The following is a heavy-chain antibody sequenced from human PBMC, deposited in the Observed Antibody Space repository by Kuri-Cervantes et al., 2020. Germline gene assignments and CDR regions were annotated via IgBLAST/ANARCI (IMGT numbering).Heavy chain of an antibody. D-gene: IGHD6-19*01. J-gene: IGHJ6*02. CDR2: IIPIFGTA. CDR3: ARGGYSRGWNYYYYGMDV. V-gene: IGHV1-69*13. Sequence: SVKVSCKASGYTFTSYYMHWVRQAPGQGLEWMGEIIPIFGTANYAQKFQGRVTITADESTSTAYMELSSLRSEDTAVYYCARGGYSRGWNYYYYGMDVWGQGTTVTVSS. CDR1: GYTFTSYY.